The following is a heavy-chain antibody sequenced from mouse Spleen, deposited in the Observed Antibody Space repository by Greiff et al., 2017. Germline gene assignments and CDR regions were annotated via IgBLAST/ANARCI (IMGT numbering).Heavy chain of an antibody. V-gene: IGHV1-62-3*01. Sequence: QVQLQQPGAELVKPGASVKLSCKASGYTFTSYWMHWVKQRPGRGLEWIGRIDPNSGGTKYNEKFKSKATLTVDKPSSTAYMQIRSLTYEDSAGYYCAREGKNRSGFFDYWGQGTTLTVSS. J-gene: IGHJ2*01. CDR1: GYTFTSYW. CDR3: AREGKNRSGFFDY. D-gene: IGHD3-1*01. CDR2: IDPNSGGT.